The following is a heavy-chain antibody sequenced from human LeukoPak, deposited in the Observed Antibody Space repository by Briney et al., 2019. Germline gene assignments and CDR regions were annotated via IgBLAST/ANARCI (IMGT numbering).Heavy chain of an antibody. CDR2: ISSTGSPR. V-gene: IGHV3-48*03. J-gene: IGHJ4*02. CDR1: GFIFSSYE. D-gene: IGHD6-13*01. Sequence: GGSLRLSCAASGFIFSSYEMNWVRQAPGKGLEWVSYISSTGSPRHYADSVRGRFTISRDNAKNSLYLQMNSLRAEDTAVYYCARVGQQLADSWGQGTLVTVSS. CDR3: ARVGQQLADS.